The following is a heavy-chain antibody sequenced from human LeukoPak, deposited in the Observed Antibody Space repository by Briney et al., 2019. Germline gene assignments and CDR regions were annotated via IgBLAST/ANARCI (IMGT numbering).Heavy chain of an antibody. CDR2: IYYSGST. CDR1: GGSISSYY. CDR3: ARGFSHPDY. V-gene: IGHV4-59*01. D-gene: IGHD3-10*01. J-gene: IGHJ4*02. Sequence: SETLSLTCTVSGGSISSYYWSWIRQPPGKGLEWIGYIYYSGSTNYNPSLKSRVTISVDTSKNQISLRLTSVTAADTAVYYCARGFSHPDYWGQGTLVTVSS.